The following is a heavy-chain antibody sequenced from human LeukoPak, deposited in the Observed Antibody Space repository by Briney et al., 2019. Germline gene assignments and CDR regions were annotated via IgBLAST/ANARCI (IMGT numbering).Heavy chain of an antibody. CDR1: GYTFTSYA. D-gene: IGHD3-10*01. CDR2: INTNTGNP. V-gene: IGHV7-4-1*02. J-gene: IGHJ4*02. Sequence: ASVKVSCKASGYTFTSYAMNRVRQAPGQGLEWMGWINTNTGNPTYAQGFTGRFVFSLDTSVSTAYLQISSLKAEDTAVYYCARLYGSGSYYLYYFDYWGQGTLVTVSP. CDR3: ARLYGSGSYYLYYFDY.